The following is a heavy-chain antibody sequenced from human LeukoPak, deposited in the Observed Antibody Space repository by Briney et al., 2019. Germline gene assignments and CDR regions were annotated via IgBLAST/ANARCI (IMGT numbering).Heavy chain of an antibody. CDR3: AKDPTLIVDGVMDV. CDR1: GITFSDYW. J-gene: IGHJ6*03. Sequence: GGSLRLSCTTSGITFSDYWMHWVRQVPGQGLVWVSHIDQYGTYATYADSVRGRFAISRDNAKNTVYLQMNSLRAEDTAVYYCAKDPTLIVDGVMDVWGKGTTLTVSS. V-gene: IGHV3-74*01. CDR2: IDQYGTYA. D-gene: IGHD2-15*01.